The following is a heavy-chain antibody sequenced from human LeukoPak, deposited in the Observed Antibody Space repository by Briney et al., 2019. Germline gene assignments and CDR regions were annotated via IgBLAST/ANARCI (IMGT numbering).Heavy chain of an antibody. J-gene: IGHJ4*02. CDR2: INYNGGNT. CDR1: GFTFSSYA. Sequence: GGSLRLSCAASGFTFSSYAMNWVRQAPGKGLEWVSTINYNGGNTYYADSVKGRFTISRDNSNNTLYLQMNSLRAENTAVYYCARVVQLEHWGQGTLVTVSS. D-gene: IGHD1-1*01. V-gene: IGHV3-23*01. CDR3: ARVVQLEH.